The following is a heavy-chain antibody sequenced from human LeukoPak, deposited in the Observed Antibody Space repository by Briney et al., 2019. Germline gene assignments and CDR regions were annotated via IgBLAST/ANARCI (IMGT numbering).Heavy chain of an antibody. J-gene: IGHJ4*02. Sequence: GGSLRLSCAASGFTFSDYYMDWVRQAPGKGLEWVATISFDGRNQYNADSVKGRFTISRDNSKNTLFLQMNNLRPEDAAVYYCATQAQGYNSYFDYWGRGTLVTVSS. CDR1: GFTFSDYY. V-gene: IGHV3-30*03. D-gene: IGHD5-24*01. CDR2: ISFDGRNQ. CDR3: ATQAQGYNSYFDY.